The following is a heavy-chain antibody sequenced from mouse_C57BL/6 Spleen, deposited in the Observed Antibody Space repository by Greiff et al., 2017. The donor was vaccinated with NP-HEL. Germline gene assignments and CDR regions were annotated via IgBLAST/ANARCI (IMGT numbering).Heavy chain of an antibody. CDR1: GYTFTSYW. CDR3: ASGQLRGGMDY. D-gene: IGHD3-2*02. V-gene: IGHV1-64*01. Sequence: QVQLQQPGAELVKPGASVKLSCTASGYTFTSYWMHWVKQRPGQGLGWIGMIHPNSGSTNYNEKFKSKATLTVDTSSSTAYMQLSSLTSEDSAVYYCASGQLRGGMDYWGQGTSVTVSS. CDR2: IHPNSGST. J-gene: IGHJ4*01.